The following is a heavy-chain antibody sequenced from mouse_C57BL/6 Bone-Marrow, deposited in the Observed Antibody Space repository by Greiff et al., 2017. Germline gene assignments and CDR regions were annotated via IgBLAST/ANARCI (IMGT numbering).Heavy chain of an antibody. Sequence: QVQLKESGPELVQPGASVKLSCKASGYTFTSYDINWVKQRPGQGLEWIGWIYPRDGSTKYNEKFKGKGTLTVYTSSSTAYMELHILTSEDSAVYFCARLDYCGSSYFFSDWGQGTLVTVSA. CDR1: GYTFTSYD. J-gene: IGHJ3*01. CDR2: IYPRDGST. V-gene: IGHV1-85*01. D-gene: IGHD1-1*01. CDR3: ARLDYCGSSYFFSD.